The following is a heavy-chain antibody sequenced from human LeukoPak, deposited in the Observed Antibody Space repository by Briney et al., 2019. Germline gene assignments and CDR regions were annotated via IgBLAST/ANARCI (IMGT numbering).Heavy chain of an antibody. D-gene: IGHD3-3*01. Sequence: GESLKISCKGSGYSFTSYWIGWVRQMPGKGLEWMGIIYPGDSDTRYSPSFQGQVTISADKSISTAYLQWSSLKASDTAMYYCARLWSGSHHHYYYMDVWGKGTTVTVSS. CDR1: GYSFTSYW. J-gene: IGHJ6*03. V-gene: IGHV5-51*01. CDR3: ARLWSGSHHHYYYMDV. CDR2: IYPGDSDT.